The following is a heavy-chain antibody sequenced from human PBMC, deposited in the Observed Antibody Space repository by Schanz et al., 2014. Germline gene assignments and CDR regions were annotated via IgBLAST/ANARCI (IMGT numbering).Heavy chain of an antibody. Sequence: EVRLVESGGGLVQPGGSLRLSCEASGFDFNSYKMNWVRQAPGKGLEWVSSISSSGSYIHYADSVKGRFTISRDNAKNTLYLQMNSLRAEDTAIYYCAKDLLYGAPMPLNHLDYWGQGTLVTVSS. CDR3: AKDLLYGAPMPLNHLDY. J-gene: IGHJ4*02. CDR1: GFDFNSYK. CDR2: ISSSGSYI. D-gene: IGHD2-2*01. V-gene: IGHV3-21*02.